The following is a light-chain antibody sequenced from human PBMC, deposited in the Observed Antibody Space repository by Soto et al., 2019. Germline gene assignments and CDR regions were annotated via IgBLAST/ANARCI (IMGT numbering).Light chain of an antibody. CDR3: QQAYSFPIT. J-gene: IGKJ5*01. CDR1: QDSAGY. CDR2: GAS. Sequence: DIQVTQSPSYVSASVGDRVTLTCRASQDSAGYLAWYQHKPGRTPELLIHGASRLQSGVPARFSGSGSGTDFTLSINSLQPEDFATYYCQQAYSFPITFGQGTRLEIK. V-gene: IGKV1D-12*01.